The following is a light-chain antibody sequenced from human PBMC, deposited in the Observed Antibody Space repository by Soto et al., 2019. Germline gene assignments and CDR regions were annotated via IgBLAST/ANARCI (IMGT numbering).Light chain of an antibody. Sequence: DIQMTQSPSTLSASVGDRVTITCRASQSISSWLAWYQQKPGKAPKLLIYDASSLESGVPSRFSGSGSVTEFTLTISSLQPDDCATDDCQQYNSYSPWTFGQGTKVDIK. V-gene: IGKV1-5*01. CDR2: DAS. CDR1: QSISSW. J-gene: IGKJ1*01. CDR3: QQYNSYSPWT.